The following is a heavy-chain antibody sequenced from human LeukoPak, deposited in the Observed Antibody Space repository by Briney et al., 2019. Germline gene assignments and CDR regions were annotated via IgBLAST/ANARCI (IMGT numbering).Heavy chain of an antibody. Sequence: PSETLSLTRTVSDGSISSSNYYWGWIRQPPGRGLEWIGSIYYSGDTYYNPSLKSRVTISVDTSKNQFSLKLSSVTAADTAVYYCARSRITSTFDNWGQGTLVTVSS. CDR3: ARSRITSTFDN. J-gene: IGHJ4*02. D-gene: IGHD1-14*01. CDR1: DGSISSSNYY. CDR2: IYYSGDT. V-gene: IGHV4-39*01.